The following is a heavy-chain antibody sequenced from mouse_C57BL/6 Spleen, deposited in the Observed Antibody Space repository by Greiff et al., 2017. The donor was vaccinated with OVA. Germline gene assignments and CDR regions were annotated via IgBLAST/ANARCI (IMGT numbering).Heavy chain of an antibody. CDR1: GYAFSSYW. D-gene: IGHD1-1*01. J-gene: IGHJ1*03. V-gene: IGHV1-80*01. CDR3: ARDAGSRGYFDV. CDR2: IYPGDGDT. Sequence: VQLQQSGAELVKPGASVKISCKASGYAFSSYWMNWVKQRPGKGLEWIGQIYPGDGDTNYNGKFKGKATLTADKSSSTAYMQLSSLTSEDSAVYFCARDAGSRGYFDVWGTGTTVTVSS.